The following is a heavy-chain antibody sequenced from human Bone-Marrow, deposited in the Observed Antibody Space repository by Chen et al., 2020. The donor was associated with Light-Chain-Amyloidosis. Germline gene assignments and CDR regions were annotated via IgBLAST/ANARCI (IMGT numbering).Heavy chain of an antibody. CDR1: GITFSSYA. Sequence: EVQLLESGGGLVQPGGSLRLSCVASGITFSSYAMNWVRQAPGKGLEWVSSDGGTIIITYYTDSVKGRFTTSRDNSKNTVYLQMSSLRADDTAVYYCATRYCSGGSCYSPYFEYWGQGTLVTVSS. CDR3: ATRYCSGGSCYSPYFEY. CDR2: DGGTIIIT. V-gene: IGHV3-23*01. J-gene: IGHJ4*02. D-gene: IGHD2-15*01.